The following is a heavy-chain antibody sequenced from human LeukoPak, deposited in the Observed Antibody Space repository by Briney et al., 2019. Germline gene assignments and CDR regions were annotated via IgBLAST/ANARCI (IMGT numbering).Heavy chain of an antibody. CDR3: ARDLKRFRGFDP. V-gene: IGHV1-2*02. CDR2: INPNSGGT. D-gene: IGHD5-24*01. J-gene: IGHJ5*02. CDR1: EYTFTGYY. Sequence: ASVKVSCKASEYTFTGYYMHWVRQAPGQGLEWMGWINPNSGGTNYAQKFQGRVTMTRDTSISTAYMELSRLRSDDTAVYYCARDLKRFRGFDPWGQGTLVTVSS.